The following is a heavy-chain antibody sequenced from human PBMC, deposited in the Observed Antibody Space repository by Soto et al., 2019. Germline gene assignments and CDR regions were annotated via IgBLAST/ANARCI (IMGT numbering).Heavy chain of an antibody. J-gene: IGHJ4*02. CDR3: ARMPYTGSNPPFDY. CDR2: VYYSGST. V-gene: IGHV4-59*01. D-gene: IGHD1-26*01. CDR1: GGSIRPYY. Sequence: PETLSLTSTVSGGSIRPYYWRWTRQSPGKGLEMIGYVYYSGSTIYNPSLKSRVTISVDTSNNQFSLKLSSVTAADTAVYYCARMPYTGSNPPFDYWGRGILVTVSS.